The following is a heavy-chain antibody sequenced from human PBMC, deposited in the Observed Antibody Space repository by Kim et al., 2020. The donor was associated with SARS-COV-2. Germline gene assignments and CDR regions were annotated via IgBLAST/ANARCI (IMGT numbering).Heavy chain of an antibody. J-gene: IGHJ4*02. D-gene: IGHD3-10*01. V-gene: IGHV3-13*01. CDR3: ARSVRGVRGVLFDY. Sequence: GGSLRLSCAASGFTFSSYDMHWVRQATGKGLEWVSAIGTAGDTYYPGSVKGRFTISRENAKNSLYLQMNSLRAGDTAVYYCARSVRGVRGVLFDYWGQGTLVTVSS. CDR1: GFTFSSYD. CDR2: IGTAGDT.